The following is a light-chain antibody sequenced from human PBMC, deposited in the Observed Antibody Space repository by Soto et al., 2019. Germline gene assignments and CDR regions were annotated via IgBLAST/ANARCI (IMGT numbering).Light chain of an antibody. J-gene: IGLJ1*01. CDR1: SSDVGGYNY. Sequence: QSALAQPASVSGSPGQSITISCTGSSSDVGGYNYVSWYQHQPGKAPKLMIYEVNNRPSGVSNRFSGSKSGNTAPLTISGLQAEDEADYYCASYTSSTTRVFGTGTKVTVL. CDR3: ASYTSSTTRV. CDR2: EVN. V-gene: IGLV2-14*01.